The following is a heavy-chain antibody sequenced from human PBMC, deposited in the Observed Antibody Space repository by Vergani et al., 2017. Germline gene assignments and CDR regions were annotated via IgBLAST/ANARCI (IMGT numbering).Heavy chain of an antibody. CDR3: ARERVRAGPEGAPPRKYGMDV. CDR1: GFTVSSNY. D-gene: IGHD1-14*01. CDR2: ISSSGSTI. V-gene: IGHV3-11*01. J-gene: IGHJ6*02. Sequence: VQLVESGGGLIQPGGSLRLSCAASGFTVSSNYMSWVRQAPGKGLEWVSYISSSGSTIYYADSVKGRFTISRDNAKNSLYLQMNSLRAEDTAVYYCARERVRAGPEGAPPRKYGMDVWGQGTTVTVSS.